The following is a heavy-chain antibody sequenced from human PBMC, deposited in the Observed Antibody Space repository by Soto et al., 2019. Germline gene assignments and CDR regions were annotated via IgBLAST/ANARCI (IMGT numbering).Heavy chain of an antibody. V-gene: IGHV1-3*05. CDR1: GYTFTSYA. CDR2: INAVNGNT. CDR3: ASESYGGEFDY. J-gene: IGHJ4*02. D-gene: IGHD4-17*01. Sequence: QVQLVQSGAEEKKPGASVKVSCKASGYTFTSYAMHWVRQAPGQRLEWMGWINAVNGNTKYSQKFQGRVTITRDTSASTAYMELSSLRYEDTAVYYCASESYGGEFDYWGQGTLVTVSS.